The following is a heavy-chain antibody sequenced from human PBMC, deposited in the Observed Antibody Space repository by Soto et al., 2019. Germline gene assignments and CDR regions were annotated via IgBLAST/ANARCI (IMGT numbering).Heavy chain of an antibody. CDR3: ARADGAPSYDSSGYYY. D-gene: IGHD3-22*01. J-gene: IGHJ4*02. Sequence: SETLSLTCTVSCGSISSGEYYWSWIRQPPGKGLEWIGYIYYSGSTYYNPSLKSRVTISVHTSKNQFSLTLSSVTAADTAVYYWARADGAPSYDSSGYYYWAQGTLVTVSS. V-gene: IGHV4-30-4*01. CDR1: CGSISSGEYY. CDR2: IYYSGST.